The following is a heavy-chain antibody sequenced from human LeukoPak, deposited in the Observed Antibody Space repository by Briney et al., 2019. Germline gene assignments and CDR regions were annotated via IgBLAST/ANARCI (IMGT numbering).Heavy chain of an antibody. CDR3: ARHLTGLWFGELFPNPYYYYYMDV. J-gene: IGHJ6*03. Sequence: GGSLKISCKGSGYSFTSYWIGWVRQMPGKGLEWMGIIYPGDSDTRYSPSFQGQVTISADKSISTAYLQWSSLKASDTAMYYCARHLTGLWFGELFPNPYYYYYMDVWGKGTTVTVSS. CDR1: GYSFTSYW. CDR2: IYPGDSDT. V-gene: IGHV5-51*01. D-gene: IGHD3-10*01.